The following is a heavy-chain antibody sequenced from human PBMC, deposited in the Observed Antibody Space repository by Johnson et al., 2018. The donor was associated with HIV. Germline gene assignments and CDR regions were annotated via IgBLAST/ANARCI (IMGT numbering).Heavy chain of an antibody. J-gene: IGHJ3*02. CDR2: INWNGGST. V-gene: IGHV3-20*04. CDR3: RSSENYYFERDI. D-gene: IGHD3-10*01. Sequence: VQLVESGGGVVRPGGSLRLSCAASGFSFDDYGMSWVRQAPGKGLEWVSGINWNGGSTGYADSVKGRFTISRDNAKNSLYLQMNSLRAEDTALYYCRSSENYYFERDIWGQGTMVTVSS. CDR1: GFSFDDYG.